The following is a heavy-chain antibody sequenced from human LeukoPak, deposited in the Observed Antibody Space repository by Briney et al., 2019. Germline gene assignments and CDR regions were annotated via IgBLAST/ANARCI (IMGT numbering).Heavy chain of an antibody. CDR1: GSIFTSYW. D-gene: IGHD5-24*01. J-gene: IGHJ4*02. Sequence: PGASLKISCKASGSIFTSYWIGWVRPLPGKGLEWMGIIYPGDSANRYSPSFQGHVTISAAKSISTAYLQWSSLKASDTAMYYCARLGDGYNYWGQGTLVTVSS. CDR2: IYPGDSAN. CDR3: ARLGDGYNY. V-gene: IGHV5-51*01.